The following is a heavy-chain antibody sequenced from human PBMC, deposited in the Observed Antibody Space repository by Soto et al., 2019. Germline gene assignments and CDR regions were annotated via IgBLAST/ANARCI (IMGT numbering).Heavy chain of an antibody. CDR1: GFTFSSNW. CDR3: ARGGCTSTSCLDY. V-gene: IGHV3-74*01. Sequence: EVQLVESGGGLVQPGGSLRLSCAASGFTFSSNWLHWVRQVRGKGLVWVSRINNDGTGANYGDSVKGRFTISRDNAKNTVYLQMNSLRAEDTAVYYCARGGCTSTSCLDYWGQGTLVTVSS. D-gene: IGHD2-2*01. CDR2: INNDGTGA. J-gene: IGHJ4*02.